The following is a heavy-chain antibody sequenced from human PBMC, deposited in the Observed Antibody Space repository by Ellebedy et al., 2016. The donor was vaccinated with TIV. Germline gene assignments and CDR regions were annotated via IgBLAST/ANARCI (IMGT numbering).Heavy chain of an antibody. CDR3: AKEHHPYSSGWGSFDY. CDR1: GFTFSSYS. J-gene: IGHJ4*02. D-gene: IGHD6-19*01. Sequence: PGGSLRLSCAASGFTFSSYSMTMSWVRQAPGKGLEWVAVISYDGSNKYYADSVKGRFTISRDNSKNTLYLQMNSLRAEDTAVYYCAKEHHPYSSGWGSFDYWGQGTLVTVSS. CDR2: ISYDGSNK. V-gene: IGHV3-30*18.